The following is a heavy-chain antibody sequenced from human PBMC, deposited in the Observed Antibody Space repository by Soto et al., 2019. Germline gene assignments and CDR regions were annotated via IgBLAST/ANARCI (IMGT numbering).Heavy chain of an antibody. D-gene: IGHD6-19*01. CDR3: ARDRGHPVIAVAGKYYYYGMDV. J-gene: IGHJ6*02. Sequence: SETLSLTCTVSGGSISSYYWSWIRQPPGKGLEWIGYIYYSGSTNYNPSLKSRVTISVDTSKNQFSLKLSSVTAADTAVYYCARDRGHPVIAVAGKYYYYGMDVWGQGTTVTVSS. V-gene: IGHV4-59*01. CDR1: GGSISSYY. CDR2: IYYSGST.